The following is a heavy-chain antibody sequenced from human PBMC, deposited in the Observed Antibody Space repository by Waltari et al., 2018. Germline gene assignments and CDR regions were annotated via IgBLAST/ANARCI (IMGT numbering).Heavy chain of an antibody. V-gene: IGHV1-69*12. CDR1: GGTFSSYA. J-gene: IGHJ4*02. CDR3: ATPPPNSGYDTHCDY. Sequence: QVQLVQSGAEVKKPGSSVKVSCKASGGTFSSYAISWVRQAPGQGLEWMGGINPIFGTANYAQQFRGRVTITADEPTSPAYMELSSLRSEDTAVYYCATPPPNSGYDTHCDYWGQGTLVTVSS. D-gene: IGHD5-12*01. CDR2: INPIFGTA.